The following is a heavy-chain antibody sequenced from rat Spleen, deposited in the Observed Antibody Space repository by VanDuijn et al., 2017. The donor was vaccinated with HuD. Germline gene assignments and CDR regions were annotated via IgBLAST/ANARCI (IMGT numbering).Heavy chain of an antibody. CDR1: GFTFTDFY. D-gene: IGHD1-9*01. J-gene: IGHJ2*01. CDR2: ISYDGGVT. Sequence: EVQLVESDGGLVQPGRSLKLSCATSGFTFTDFYMAWVRQAPTKGLEWVAYISYDGGVTFYRDSVKGRFTISRDNAKSTLSRQMDSLRSEDTATYYCARHGYNSYFDYWGQGVMVTVAS. V-gene: IGHV5-29*01. CDR3: ARHGYNSYFDY.